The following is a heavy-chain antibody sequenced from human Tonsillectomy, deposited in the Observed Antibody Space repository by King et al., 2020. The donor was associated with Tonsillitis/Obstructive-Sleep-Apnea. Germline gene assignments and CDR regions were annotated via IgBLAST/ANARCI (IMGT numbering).Heavy chain of an antibody. CDR3: ASGYYYGSGNHYKGRSYYYMDV. CDR2: MSDDGYYK. D-gene: IGHD3-10*01. V-gene: IGHV3-30*01. Sequence: VQLVESGGGVVQPGRSLRLSCAASGFTFSTFAMHWVRQAPGKGLEWVAVMSDDGYYKYYADSVEGRFTISRDNSKNSLYLQMNSLRAEDTAVYYCASGYYYGSGNHYKGRSYYYMDVWGRGTTVTVSS. J-gene: IGHJ6*03. CDR1: GFTFSTFA.